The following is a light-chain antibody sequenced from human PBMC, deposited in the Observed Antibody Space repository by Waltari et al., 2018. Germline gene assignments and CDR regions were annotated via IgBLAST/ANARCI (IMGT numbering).Light chain of an antibody. CDR3: NSYTGSSSWV. Sequence: QSALTQPASVSGSPGQSITISCAGTRSDVGFYNYVSWYQQHPGKAPKLMIYGVFERPSGVSNRFSGSKSGNTASLTISGLQAEDEADYYCNSYTGSSSWVFGGGTKLTVL. V-gene: IGLV2-14*01. J-gene: IGLJ3*02. CDR2: GVF. CDR1: RSDVGFYNY.